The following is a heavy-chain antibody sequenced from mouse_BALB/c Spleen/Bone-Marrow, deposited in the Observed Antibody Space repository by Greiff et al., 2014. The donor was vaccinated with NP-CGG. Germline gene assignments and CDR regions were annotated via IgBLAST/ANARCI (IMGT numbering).Heavy chain of an antibody. V-gene: IGHV1-20*02. Sequence: VHVKQSGPELVKPGASAKISCKASGYSFTGYFMNWVMQSHGKSLEWIGRINPYNGDTFYNQKFKGKATLTVDKSSSTAHMELRSLASEDSAVYYCTRVTTDWYFDVWGAGTTVTVSS. D-gene: IGHD1-1*01. J-gene: IGHJ1*01. CDR2: INPYNGDT. CDR3: TRVTTDWYFDV. CDR1: GYSFTGYF.